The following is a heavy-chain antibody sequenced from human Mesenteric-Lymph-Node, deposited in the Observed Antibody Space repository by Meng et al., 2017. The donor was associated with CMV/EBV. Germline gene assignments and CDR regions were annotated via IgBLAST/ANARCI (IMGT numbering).Heavy chain of an antibody. CDR3: ARESPCSGGSCQTIFDY. J-gene: IGHJ4*02. V-gene: IGHV1-8*01. Sequence: ASVKVSCKASGYTFTSYHINWVRQATGQGLEWMGRMNPNNGDTDYAQKFQGRVTITRDTSITTVYMELSSLTSEDTAVYYCARESPCSGGSCQTIFDYWGQGTLVTVSS. D-gene: IGHD2-15*01. CDR1: GYTFTSYH. CDR2: MNPNNGDT.